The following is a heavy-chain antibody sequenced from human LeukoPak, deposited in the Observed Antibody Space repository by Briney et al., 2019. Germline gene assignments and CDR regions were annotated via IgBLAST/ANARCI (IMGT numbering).Heavy chain of an antibody. CDR2: INPNSGGT. CDR3: ARDRYYGSGSYEGFDP. Sequence: ASVKVSCKASGYTFTGYYMHWVRQAPGQGLEWMGWINPNSGGTNYAQKFQGRVTMTRDTSISTAYMELSRLRSDDTAVYYCARDRYYGSGSYEGFDPWGQGTLVTVSS. J-gene: IGHJ5*02. CDR1: GYTFTGYY. D-gene: IGHD3-10*01. V-gene: IGHV1-2*02.